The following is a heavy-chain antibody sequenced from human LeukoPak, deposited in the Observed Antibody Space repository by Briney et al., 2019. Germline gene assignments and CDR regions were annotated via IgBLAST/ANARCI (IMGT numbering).Heavy chain of an antibody. Sequence: GGSLRLSCAASGFTFSSFGMHWVRQAPGKGLEWVALIRYDGSNKYYADSVKGRFTISRDNSKNTLYLQVNSLRAEDTAMYYCAKDLGYSYGYVDYWGQGALVTASS. CDR1: GFTFSSFG. D-gene: IGHD5-18*01. CDR3: AKDLGYSYGYVDY. V-gene: IGHV3-30*02. J-gene: IGHJ4*02. CDR2: IRYDGSNK.